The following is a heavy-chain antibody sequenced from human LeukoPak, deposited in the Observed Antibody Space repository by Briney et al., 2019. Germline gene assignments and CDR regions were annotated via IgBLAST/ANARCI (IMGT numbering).Heavy chain of an antibody. CDR1: GFTFSSYG. CDR3: AKDLGGSYPIFDY. J-gene: IGHJ4*02. D-gene: IGHD1-26*01. Sequence: GGSLRLSCAASGFTFSSYGMHWGRQAPGKGLEGGAVISYDGSNKYYADSVKGRFTISRDNSKNTLYLQMNSLRAEDTAVYYCAKDLGGSYPIFDYWGQGTLVTVSS. CDR2: ISYDGSNK. V-gene: IGHV3-30*18.